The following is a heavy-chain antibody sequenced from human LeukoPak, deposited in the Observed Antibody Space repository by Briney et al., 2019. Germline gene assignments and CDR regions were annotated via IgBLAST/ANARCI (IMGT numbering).Heavy chain of an antibody. D-gene: IGHD2-2*01. J-gene: IGHJ5*02. Sequence: ASVKVSCKASGYTFTSYAMHWVRQAPGQRLEWMGWINTGNGNTKYSQKFQGRVTITRDTSASTAYMELSSLRSEDTAVYYCARGGVGCSSTSCYQWFDPWGQGTLVTVSS. CDR2: INTGNGNT. CDR3: ARGGVGCSSTSCYQWFDP. CDR1: GYTFTSYA. V-gene: IGHV1-3*04.